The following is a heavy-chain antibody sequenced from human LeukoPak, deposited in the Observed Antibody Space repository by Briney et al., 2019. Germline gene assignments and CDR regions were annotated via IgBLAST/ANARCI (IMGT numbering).Heavy chain of an antibody. Sequence: GGSLRLSCAASGFTFSSYGMHWVRQAPGKGLEWVAVIWYDGGNKYYADSVKGRFTISRDNSKNTLYLQMNSLRAEDTAVYYCAKTTTAFYNDYYGMDVWGQGTTVTVSS. D-gene: IGHD1-14*01. CDR3: AKTTTAFYNDYYGMDV. CDR1: GFTFSSYG. CDR2: IWYDGGNK. J-gene: IGHJ6*02. V-gene: IGHV3-30*02.